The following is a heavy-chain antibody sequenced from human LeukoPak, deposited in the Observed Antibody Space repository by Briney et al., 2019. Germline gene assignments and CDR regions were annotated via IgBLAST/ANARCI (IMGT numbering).Heavy chain of an antibody. CDR3: ARHPMSPYGLVMDV. CDR2: IYYSGST. V-gene: IGHV4-39*01. J-gene: IGHJ6*03. D-gene: IGHD3-10*01. CDR1: GGSISSSSYY. Sequence: SETLSLTCTVSGGSISSSSYYWGWIRQPPGKGLEWIGSIYYSGSTYYNSSLKSRVTISVDTSKNQFSLKLSSVTAADTAVYYCARHPMSPYGLVMDVWGKGTTATVSS.